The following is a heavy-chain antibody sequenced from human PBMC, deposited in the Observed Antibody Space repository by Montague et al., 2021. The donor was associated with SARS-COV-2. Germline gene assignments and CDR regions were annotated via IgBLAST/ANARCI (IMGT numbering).Heavy chain of an antibody. Sequence: TLSLTCTVSGGSISSGSYYWSWIRQPAGKGLEWIGYMYHSGSTYYKLSLKSRVTISVDRSKNQVSLKLTSVTAADTAVYYCARGKSYYDILTGYYRVSWFDPWGQGTLVTVSS. CDR2: MYHSGST. J-gene: IGHJ5*02. CDR1: GGSISSGSYY. V-gene: IGHV4-30-2*01. D-gene: IGHD3-9*01. CDR3: ARGKSYYDILTGYYRVSWFDP.